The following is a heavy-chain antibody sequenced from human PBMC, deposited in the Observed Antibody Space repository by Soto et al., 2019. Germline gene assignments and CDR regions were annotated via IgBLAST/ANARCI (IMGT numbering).Heavy chain of an antibody. V-gene: IGHV1-3*01. Sequence: GASVKVSCKASGYTFTSYAMHWVRQAPGQRLEWMGWINAGNGNTKYSQKFQGRVTITRDTSASTAYMELSSLRSEDTAVYYCARPRGYSYGFDYWGQGTLVTVSS. CDR1: GYTFTSYA. D-gene: IGHD5-18*01. CDR3: ARPRGYSYGFDY. J-gene: IGHJ4*02. CDR2: INAGNGNT.